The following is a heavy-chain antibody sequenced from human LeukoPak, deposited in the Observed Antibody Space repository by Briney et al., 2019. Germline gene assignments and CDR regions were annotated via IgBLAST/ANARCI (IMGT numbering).Heavy chain of an antibody. Sequence: GGSLRLSCAASGFTFSSYSMNWVRQAPGKGLEWVSSISSSSSYIYYADSVKGRFTISRDNAKNSLYLQMNSLRAEDTAVYYCARNSPTGDSYYYYYMDVWGKGTTVTVSS. CDR1: GFTFSSYS. D-gene: IGHD4-17*01. CDR2: ISSSSSYI. CDR3: ARNSPTGDSYYYYYMDV. V-gene: IGHV3-21*01. J-gene: IGHJ6*03.